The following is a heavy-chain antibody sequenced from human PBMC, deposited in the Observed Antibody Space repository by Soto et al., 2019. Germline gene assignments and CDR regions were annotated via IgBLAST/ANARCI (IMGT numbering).Heavy chain of an antibody. CDR3: AKGRVLQWFGEPPFY. J-gene: IGHJ4*02. D-gene: IGHD3-10*01. CDR2: ISGSSGSI. V-gene: IGHV3-23*01. Sequence: EVQLLESGGGLVQPRGSLRLSCTASGFTFSSHVMSWVRQAPGKGLEWVSAISGSSGSIYYADAVKGRFTISRDNSKNTLYLQMNSLRAEDTAVYYCAKGRVLQWFGEPPFYWGQGTLVTVSS. CDR1: GFTFSSHV.